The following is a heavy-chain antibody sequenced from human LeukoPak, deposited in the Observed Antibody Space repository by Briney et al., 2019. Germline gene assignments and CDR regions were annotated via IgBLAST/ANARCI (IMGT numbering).Heavy chain of an antibody. V-gene: IGHV3-30*04. Sequence: GGSLRLSCAASGFTFTSYAMHWVRQAPGKGLEWVAVLSYDGSNKYYADSVKGRFSISRDNSKNTLDLQMNSLRAEDTAVYYCARDGNYYDSSGYRGGYYFDYWGQGTLVTVSS. CDR2: LSYDGSNK. D-gene: IGHD3-22*01. J-gene: IGHJ4*02. CDR1: GFTFTSYA. CDR3: ARDGNYYDSSGYRGGYYFDY.